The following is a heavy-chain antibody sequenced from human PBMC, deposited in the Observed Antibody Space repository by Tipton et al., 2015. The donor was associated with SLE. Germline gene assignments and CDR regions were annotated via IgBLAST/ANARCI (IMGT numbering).Heavy chain of an antibody. Sequence: TLSLTCTVSGGSISSSSYYWGWIRQPPGKGLVWIGRIYYSGSTYYNPSLKSRVTISVDTSKNQFSLKLSSVTAADTAVYYCAKDSMGFDYWGPGTLVAVSS. V-gene: IGHV4-39*02. J-gene: IGHJ4*02. CDR3: AKDSMGFDY. CDR2: IYYSGST. D-gene: IGHD5-24*01. CDR1: GGSISSSSYY.